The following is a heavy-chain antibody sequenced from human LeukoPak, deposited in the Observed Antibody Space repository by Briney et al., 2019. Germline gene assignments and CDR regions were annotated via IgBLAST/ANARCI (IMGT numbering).Heavy chain of an antibody. CDR2: IGTAGDT. V-gene: IGHV3-13*01. Sequence: GGSLRLSCAASGFTFSSYDMHWVRRAPGKGLEWVSAIGTAGDTFYPGSVKGRFAISRENAKNSLYLQMNSLRAGDTAVYYCARAGGYYYYYYIDVWGKGTTVTVSS. CDR1: GFTFSSYD. CDR3: ARAGGYYYYYYIDV. J-gene: IGHJ6*03.